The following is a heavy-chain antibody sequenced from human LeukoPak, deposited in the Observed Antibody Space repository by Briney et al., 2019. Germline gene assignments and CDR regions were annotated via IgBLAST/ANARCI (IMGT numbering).Heavy chain of an antibody. V-gene: IGHV4-34*01. CDR1: GGSFSGYY. J-gene: IGHJ4*02. CDR2: INHSGST. CDR3: ARVRTVEWLVREKPPENFDY. Sequence: SETLSLTCAVYGGSFSGYYWSWIRQPPGKGLEWIGEINHSGSTNYNPSLKSRVTISVDTSKNQFSLKLSSVTAADTAVYYCARVRTVEWLVREKPPENFDYWGQGTLVTVSS. D-gene: IGHD6-19*01.